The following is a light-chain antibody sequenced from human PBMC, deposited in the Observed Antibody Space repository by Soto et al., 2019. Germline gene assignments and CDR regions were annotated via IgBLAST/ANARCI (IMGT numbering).Light chain of an antibody. CDR2: DVY. V-gene: IGLV2-14*03. Sequence: ALTQPASVSGSPGQSITISCTGTSSDIGRYDYVSWYQQHPGKAPKFIIYDVYSRPSGVSNRFSGSKSGNTASLTISGLQPEDEADYFCSSYTSSSSLVFGPGTKVTV. CDR1: SSDIGRYDY. J-gene: IGLJ1*01. CDR3: SSYTSSSSLV.